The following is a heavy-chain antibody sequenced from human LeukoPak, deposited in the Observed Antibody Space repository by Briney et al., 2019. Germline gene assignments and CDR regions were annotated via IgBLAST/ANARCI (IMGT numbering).Heavy chain of an antibody. Sequence: GGSLRLSCAASGFTFSSYEMNWVRQAPGKGLEWVSYISSSGSTIYYADSVKGRFTISRDNAKNSLYLQMNSLRAEDTAVYYCARDRSSGWPYYYYYYGMDVWGQGTTVTVSS. CDR3: ARDRSSGWPYYYYYYGMDV. CDR2: ISSSGSTI. V-gene: IGHV3-48*03. J-gene: IGHJ6*02. D-gene: IGHD6-19*01. CDR1: GFTFSSYE.